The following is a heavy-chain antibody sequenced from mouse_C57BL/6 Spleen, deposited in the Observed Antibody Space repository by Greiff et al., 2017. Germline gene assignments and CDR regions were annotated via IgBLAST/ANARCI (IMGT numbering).Heavy chain of an antibody. CDR2: INPNNGGT. D-gene: IGHD2-1*01. V-gene: IGHV1-18*01. J-gene: IGHJ4*01. CDR3: ARGRGNFFYAMDY. Sequence: EIKLQESGPELVKPGASVKIPCKASGYTFTDYNMDWVKQSHGKSLEWIGDINPNNGGTIYNQKFKGKATLTVDKSSSTAYMELRSLTSEDTAVYYCARGRGNFFYAMDYWGQGTSVTVSS. CDR1: GYTFTDYN.